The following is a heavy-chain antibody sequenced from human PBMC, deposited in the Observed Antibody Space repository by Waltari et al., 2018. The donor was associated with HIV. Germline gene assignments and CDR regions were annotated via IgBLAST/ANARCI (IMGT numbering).Heavy chain of an antibody. D-gene: IGHD3-10*01. J-gene: IGHJ4*02. CDR3: ARAEYYGSGSPYYFDY. Sequence: EVQLVESGGGLVQPGGSLRLSCAASGFTFSSYDMYWVRQATGKGLEWVSAIGTAGDTYYPGSVKGRFTISRENAKNSLYLQMNSLRAGDTAVYYCARAEYYGSGSPYYFDYWGQGTLVTVSS. CDR2: IGTAGDT. V-gene: IGHV3-13*01. CDR1: GFTFSSYD.